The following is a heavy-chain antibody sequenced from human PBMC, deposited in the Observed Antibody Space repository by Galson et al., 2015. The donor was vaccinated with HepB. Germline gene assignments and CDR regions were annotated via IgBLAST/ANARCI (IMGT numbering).Heavy chain of an antibody. D-gene: IGHD2-2*01. J-gene: IGHJ4*02. Sequence: SLRLSCAASGFTFSRYGMHWVRQAPGKGLEWVAVISYDGSNKYYSDSVKGRFTISRDNSRNTLYLQMNSLRAEDTAVYYCAKGEGAAAILHYFDYWGQGTLVTVSS. V-gene: IGHV3-30*18. CDR2: ISYDGSNK. CDR1: GFTFSRYG. CDR3: AKGEGAAAILHYFDY.